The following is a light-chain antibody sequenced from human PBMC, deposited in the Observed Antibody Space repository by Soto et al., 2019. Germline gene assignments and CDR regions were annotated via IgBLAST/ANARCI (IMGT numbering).Light chain of an antibody. CDR2: GAS. V-gene: IGKV3-15*01. CDR1: QSVRSN. Sequence: EIVMTQSTATLSVSPGERATLSCRASQSVRSNLAWYQQKPGQAPRLLIYGASTRATGIPARFSGSGSGTEFTLTISSLQSEDFAVYYCQQYNKWPPWTFGQGTKVEIK. CDR3: QQYNKWPPWT. J-gene: IGKJ1*01.